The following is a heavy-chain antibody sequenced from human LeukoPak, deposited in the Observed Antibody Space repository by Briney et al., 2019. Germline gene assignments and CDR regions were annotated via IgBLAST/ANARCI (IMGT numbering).Heavy chain of an antibody. CDR1: EFTFNNHD. D-gene: IGHD2-15*01. V-gene: IGHV3-30*18. CDR2: ISYDGRNK. J-gene: IGHJ3*01. CDR3: AKPRDIDSWAFDV. Sequence: GGSLRLSCAASEFTFNNHDMHWVRQAPGKGLEWVAAISYDGRNKYYADSVKGRFTNSRDNSKNTLNLQMNSLRTEGTAVFYCAKPRDIDSWAFDVWGQGTMVTVSS.